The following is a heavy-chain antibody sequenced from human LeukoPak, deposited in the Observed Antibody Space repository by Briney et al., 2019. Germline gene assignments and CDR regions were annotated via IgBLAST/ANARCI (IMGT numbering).Heavy chain of an antibody. J-gene: IGHJ4*02. CDR1: GGTFSSYA. CDR3: ARKGPMVRGVSDY. Sequence: SVKVSCKASGGTFSSYAISWLRQAPGQGLEWMGRIIPIPGIANYAQKFQGRVTITADKSTSTAYMELSSLRSEDTAVYYCARKGPMVRGVSDYWGQGTLVTVSS. D-gene: IGHD3-10*01. CDR2: IIPIPGIA. V-gene: IGHV1-69*04.